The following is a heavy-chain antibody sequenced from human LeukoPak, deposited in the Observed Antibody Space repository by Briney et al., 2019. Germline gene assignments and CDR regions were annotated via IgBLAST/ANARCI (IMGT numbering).Heavy chain of an antibody. CDR1: GYTFISYG. CDR3: ARDVPGSIGTTARFDP. V-gene: IGHV1-18*01. D-gene: IGHD1-1*01. CDR2: ISTYNGNT. J-gene: IGHJ5*02. Sequence: ASVNVSCKAPGYTFISYGISWVRQAPGQGLEWMGWISTYNGNTNYAQKFQGRVTMTTDTSTSTAYMELRSLRSDDTAVYYCARDVPGSIGTTARFDPWGQGTLVTVSS.